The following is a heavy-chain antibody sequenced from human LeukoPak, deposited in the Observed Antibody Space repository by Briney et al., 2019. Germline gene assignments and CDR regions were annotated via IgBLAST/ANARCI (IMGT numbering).Heavy chain of an antibody. CDR3: ARDHPSSSWYRGYYFDY. D-gene: IGHD6-13*01. Sequence: GGSLRLSCAASGFTFSGYSMNWVRQAPGKGLEWVSSISSSSSYIYYADSVKGRFTISRDNAKNSLYLQMNSLRAEDTAVYYCARDHPSSSWYRGYYFDYWGQGTLVTVSS. CDR1: GFTFSGYS. V-gene: IGHV3-21*01. CDR2: ISSSSSYI. J-gene: IGHJ4*02.